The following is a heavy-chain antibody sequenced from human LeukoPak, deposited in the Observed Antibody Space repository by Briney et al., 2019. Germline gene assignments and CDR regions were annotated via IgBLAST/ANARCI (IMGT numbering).Heavy chain of an antibody. CDR3: ASGGVAEGADY. CDR2: ISSSSSYI. CDR1: GFTFRSYS. Sequence: GGSLRLSCAASGFTFRSYSMNWVRQAPGKGLEWVSSISSSSSYIHYADSVKGRFAISRDNAKNSLYLQVHSLRAEDTAVYYCASGGVAEGADYWGQGTLVTVSS. J-gene: IGHJ4*02. D-gene: IGHD2-15*01. V-gene: IGHV3-21*01.